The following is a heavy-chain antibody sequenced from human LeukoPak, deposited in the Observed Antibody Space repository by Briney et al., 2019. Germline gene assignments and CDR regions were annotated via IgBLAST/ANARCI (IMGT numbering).Heavy chain of an antibody. Sequence: GGSLRLSCAASGLSLSSYVMSWVRQAPGMGLEWVSTISGSGGSTFHADSVKGRFTISRDNSKNTLYLQMNSLRAEDTAVYYCAKEMVGSYGGKFDYWGQGTLVTVSS. CDR1: GLSLSSYV. V-gene: IGHV3-23*01. CDR2: ISGSGGST. CDR3: AKEMVGSYGGKFDY. J-gene: IGHJ4*02. D-gene: IGHD5-18*01.